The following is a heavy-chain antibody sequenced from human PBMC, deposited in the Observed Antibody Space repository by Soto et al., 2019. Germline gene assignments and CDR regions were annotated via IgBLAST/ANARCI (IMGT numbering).Heavy chain of an antibody. Sequence: GGSLRLSCAASGFTFSSYAMSWVRQAPGKGLEWVSAISGSGGSTYYADSVKGRFTISRDNSKNTLYLQMNSLRAEDTAVYYCAKDQLRFLEWLGPYYYYGMDVWGQGTTVTVSS. V-gene: IGHV3-23*01. CDR1: GFTFSSYA. J-gene: IGHJ6*02. D-gene: IGHD3-3*01. CDR2: ISGSGGST. CDR3: AKDQLRFLEWLGPYYYYGMDV.